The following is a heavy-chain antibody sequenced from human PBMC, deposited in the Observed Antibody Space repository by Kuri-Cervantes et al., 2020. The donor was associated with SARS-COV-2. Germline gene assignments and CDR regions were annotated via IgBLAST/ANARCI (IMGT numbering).Heavy chain of an antibody. Sequence: LRLSCAVSGGSISSGGYSWSWIRQPPGKGLEWIGYIYHSGSTYYNPSLKSRVTISVDRSKNQFSLKLSSVTAADTAVYYCARHELARITIFGVVSSSHWFDPWGQGTLVTVSS. D-gene: IGHD3-3*01. J-gene: IGHJ5*02. CDR1: GGSISSGGYS. V-gene: IGHV4-30-2*01. CDR3: ARHELARITIFGVVSSSHWFDP. CDR2: IYHSGST.